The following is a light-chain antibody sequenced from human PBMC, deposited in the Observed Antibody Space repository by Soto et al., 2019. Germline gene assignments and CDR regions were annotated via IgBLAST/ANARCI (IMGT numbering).Light chain of an antibody. J-gene: IGLJ3*02. CDR3: QTWGTGIRV. CDR2: LNSDGSH. V-gene: IGLV4-69*01. Sequence: QPVLTQSPSASASLGASVKLTCTLSSGHSSYAIAWHQQQPEKGPRYLMKLNSDGSHSKGAGIPDRFSGSSSGAERYLTISSLQSAGEGNYYGQTWGTGIRVFGGGPKGTGL. CDR1: SGHSSYA.